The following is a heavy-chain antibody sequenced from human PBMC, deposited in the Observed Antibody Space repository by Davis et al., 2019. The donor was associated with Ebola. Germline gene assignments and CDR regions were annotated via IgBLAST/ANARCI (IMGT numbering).Heavy chain of an antibody. CDR3: ARQRISIFGVAPTFDF. Sequence: ASVKVSCKVSGYTLTELSMHWVRQAPGKGLEWMGGFDPEDGETIYAQKFQGRVTMTEDTSTDTAYMELSSLRSEDTAVYYCARQRISIFGVAPTFDFWGQGALVTVSS. CDR1: GYTLTELS. V-gene: IGHV1-24*01. CDR2: FDPEDGET. D-gene: IGHD3-3*01. J-gene: IGHJ4*02.